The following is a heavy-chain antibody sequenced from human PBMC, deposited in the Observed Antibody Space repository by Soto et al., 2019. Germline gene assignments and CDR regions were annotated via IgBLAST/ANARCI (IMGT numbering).Heavy chain of an antibody. D-gene: IGHD3-3*01. CDR1: GGSISSGGYY. Sequence: SETLSLTCTVSGGSISSGGYYWSWIRQHPGKGLEWIGYIYYSGSTYYNPSLKSRVAISVDTSKNQFSLKLSSVTAADTAVYYCARAPITILGYCFDYWGQGTLVTVSS. CDR2: IYYSGST. J-gene: IGHJ4*02. CDR3: ARAPITILGYCFDY. V-gene: IGHV4-31*03.